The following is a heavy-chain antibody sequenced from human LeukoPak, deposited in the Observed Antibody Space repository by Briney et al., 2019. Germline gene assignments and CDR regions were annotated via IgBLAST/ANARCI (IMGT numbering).Heavy chain of an antibody. CDR3: ARWYDSSGYEYYFDY. CDR1: GYTFIGYY. Sequence: ASVKVSCKASGYTFIGYYMHWVRQAPGQGLEWMGRINPNSGGTNYAQKFQGRVTMTRDTSISTAYMELSRLRSDDTAVYYCARWYDSSGYEYYFDYWGQGTLVTVSS. D-gene: IGHD3-22*01. V-gene: IGHV1-2*06. J-gene: IGHJ4*02. CDR2: INPNSGGT.